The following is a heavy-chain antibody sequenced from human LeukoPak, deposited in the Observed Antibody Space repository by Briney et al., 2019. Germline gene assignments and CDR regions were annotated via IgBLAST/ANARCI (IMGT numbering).Heavy chain of an antibody. J-gene: IGHJ4*02. Sequence: SVKVCCKASGGTFSSYAISWMRQAPGQGLEWMGRIIPIFGTANYAQKFQGRVTITTDESTSTAYMELSSLRSEDTAAYYCARDRHGDPTIDYWGQGTLVTVSS. D-gene: IGHD4-17*01. V-gene: IGHV1-69*05. CDR2: IIPIFGTA. CDR1: GGTFSSYA. CDR3: ARDRHGDPTIDY.